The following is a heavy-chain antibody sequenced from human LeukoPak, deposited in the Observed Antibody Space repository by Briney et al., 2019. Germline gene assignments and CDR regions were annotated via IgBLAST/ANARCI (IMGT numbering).Heavy chain of an antibody. CDR3: AKGDGYNSAFDI. CDR2: ISGSGGTT. J-gene: IGHJ3*02. V-gene: IGHV3-23*01. Sequence: GGSLRLSCAASGLTFSSYAMSWVRQAPGKGLEWVSGISGSGGTTYYADSVKGRFSISRDNSKNTLYLQMNSLRAEDTAVYYCAKGDGYNSAFDIWGQGTMVTVSS. CDR1: GLTFSSYA. D-gene: IGHD5-24*01.